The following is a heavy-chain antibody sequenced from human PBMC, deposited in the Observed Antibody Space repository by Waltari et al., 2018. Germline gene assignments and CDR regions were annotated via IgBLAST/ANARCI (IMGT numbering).Heavy chain of an antibody. J-gene: IGHJ4*02. CDR1: GFTFTRNW. V-gene: IGHV3-7*01. Sequence: EVQLVESGGGLVQPGGSLRLSCAGSGFTFTRNWMSWVRQAPGKGLEWGANIKPGGTETNYVESVKGRLTISRDNAKSSLYLQMNSLRAEDTALYYCTRDWDDNSGSALDYWGQGTLVTVSS. CDR3: TRDWDDNSGSALDY. D-gene: IGHD3-10*01. CDR2: IKPGGTET.